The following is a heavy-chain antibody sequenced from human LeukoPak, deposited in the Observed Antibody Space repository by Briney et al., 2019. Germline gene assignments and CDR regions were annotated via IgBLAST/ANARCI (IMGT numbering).Heavy chain of an antibody. V-gene: IGHV3-30*02. J-gene: IGHJ4*02. CDR2: IRYDGSNK. D-gene: IGHD2-2*01. CDR1: GFTFSSYA. Sequence: GGSLRLSCAASGFTFSSYAMSWVRQAPGKGLEWVAFIRYDGSNKYYADSVKGRFTISRDNSKNTLYLQMNSLRAEDMAVYYCAKPGGYGGCTSCYEGYFDYWGQGTLVTVSS. CDR3: AKPGGYGGCTSCYEGYFDY.